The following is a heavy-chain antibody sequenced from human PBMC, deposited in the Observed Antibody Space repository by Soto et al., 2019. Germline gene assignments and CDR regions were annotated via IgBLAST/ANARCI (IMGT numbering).Heavy chain of an antibody. CDR1: GGSVSSGSYY. D-gene: IGHD6-13*01. Sequence: SETLSLTCTVSGGSVSSGSYYWSWIRQPPGKGLEWIGYIYYSGSTNYNPPLKSRVTISVDTSKNQFSLKLSSVTAADTAVYYYARDRSSSSWYGDSYYYGMDVWGQGTTVTVSS. CDR2: IYYSGST. V-gene: IGHV4-61*01. CDR3: ARDRSSSSWYGDSYYYGMDV. J-gene: IGHJ6*02.